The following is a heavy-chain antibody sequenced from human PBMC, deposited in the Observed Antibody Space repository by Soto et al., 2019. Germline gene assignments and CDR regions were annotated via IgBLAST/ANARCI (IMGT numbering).Heavy chain of an antibody. CDR1: VDSISTYY. CDR3: ARYSNNWFQTEGMDV. D-gene: IGHD1-20*01. CDR2: IDASGNT. J-gene: IGHJ6*02. Sequence: PSETLSLTCTVSVDSISTYYWSWIRRPTGKGLEWIGRIDASGNTNHNPSLKSRVTMSADTSKKQFSLKLTSVTAADTAVYYCARYSNNWFQTEGMDVWGQGTTVTAP. V-gene: IGHV4-4*07.